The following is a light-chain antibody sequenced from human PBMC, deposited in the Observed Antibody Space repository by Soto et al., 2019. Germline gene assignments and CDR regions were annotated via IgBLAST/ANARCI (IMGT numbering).Light chain of an antibody. CDR1: ISDVGGYNY. J-gene: IGLJ1*01. V-gene: IGLV2-14*01. Sequence: QTLLNQPASVSGSPGQSVPISCTGTISDVGGYNYVSWYQQHPGKAPKLMIYEVSNRPSGVSNRFSGSKSGNTASLTISGLHAEDEADYYCRSYTSSSSLVFGTGTKVTVL. CDR3: RSYTSSSSLV. CDR2: EVS.